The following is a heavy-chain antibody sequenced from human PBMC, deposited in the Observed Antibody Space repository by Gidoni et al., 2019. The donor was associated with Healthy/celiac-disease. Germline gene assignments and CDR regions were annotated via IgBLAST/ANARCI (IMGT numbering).Heavy chain of an antibody. D-gene: IGHD3-10*01. CDR1: GGSISSGSYY. Sequence: QVQLQESGPGLVKPSQTLSLTCTVSGGSISSGSYYWSWIRQPAGKGLEWIGRIYTSGSTNYNPSLKSRVTISVDTSKNQFSLKLSSVTAADTAVYYCARAEYYGSGSYGHFDYWGQGTLVTVSS. CDR3: ARAEYYGSGSYGHFDY. J-gene: IGHJ4*02. V-gene: IGHV4-61*02. CDR2: IYTSGST.